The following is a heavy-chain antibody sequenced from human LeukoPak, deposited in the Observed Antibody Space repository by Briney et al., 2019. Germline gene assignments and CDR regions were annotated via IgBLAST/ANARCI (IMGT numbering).Heavy chain of an antibody. CDR1: GFTFNHYA. CDR3: ASTPGDVVY. D-gene: IGHD7-27*01. V-gene: IGHV3-23*01. CDR2: ISGSGGST. Sequence: PGGSLRLSCAASGFTFNHYAMSWVRQAPGKGLEWVSAISGSGGSTYYADSVKGRFTISRDNSKNTLYLQMNSLRAEDTAVYYCASTPGDVVYWGQGTLVTVSS. J-gene: IGHJ4*02.